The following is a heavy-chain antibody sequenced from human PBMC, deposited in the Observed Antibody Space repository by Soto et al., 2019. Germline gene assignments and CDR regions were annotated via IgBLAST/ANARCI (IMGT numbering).Heavy chain of an antibody. J-gene: IGHJ4*02. D-gene: IGHD5-18*01. CDR1: SGTISSSSYY. Sequence: QLQLQESGRGLVKPSETLSLTCTVSSGTISSSSYYWGWIRQPPGKGLEWIGSIYYSGSTYYNPSLKSRVTISVDTSKNQFSLKLSSVTAADTAVFYCASAGGRYGPNDYWGQGTLVTVSS. CDR3: ASAGGRYGPNDY. CDR2: IYYSGST. V-gene: IGHV4-39*01.